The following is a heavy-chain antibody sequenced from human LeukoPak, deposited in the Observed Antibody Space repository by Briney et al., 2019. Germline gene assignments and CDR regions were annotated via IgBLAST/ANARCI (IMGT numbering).Heavy chain of an antibody. V-gene: IGHV4-39*01. CDR3: ARHLDWGWYFDL. J-gene: IGHJ2*01. Sequence: TSETLSLTCTGSGGSISSSSYYWGWIRQPPGKGLEWIGSIYYSGSTYYNPSLKSRVTISVDTSKNQFSLKLSSVTAADTAVYYCARHLDWGWYFDLWGRGTLVTVSS. D-gene: IGHD7-27*01. CDR1: GGSISSSSYY. CDR2: IYYSGST.